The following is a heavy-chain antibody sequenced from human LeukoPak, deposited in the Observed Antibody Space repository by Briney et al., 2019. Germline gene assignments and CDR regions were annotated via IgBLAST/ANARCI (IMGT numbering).Heavy chain of an antibody. J-gene: IGHJ4*02. V-gene: IGHV3-7*01. CDR2: IKQDGSEK. D-gene: IGHD3-10*01. Sequence: GGSLRLSCAASGFTFMTYGMHWVRQAPGKGLEWVANIKQDGSEKYYVDSVKGRFTISRDNAKNSLYLQMNSLRAEDTAVYYCARDLGGSGRLDYWGQGTLVTVSS. CDR1: GFTFMTYG. CDR3: ARDLGGSGRLDY.